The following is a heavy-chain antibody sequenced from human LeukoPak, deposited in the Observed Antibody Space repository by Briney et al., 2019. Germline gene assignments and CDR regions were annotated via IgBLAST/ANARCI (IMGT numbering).Heavy chain of an antibody. D-gene: IGHD2-15*01. CDR2: IYSGAGPK. J-gene: IGHJ6*02. CDR1: GLTFSDYT. Sequence: GGSLRLSCAASGLTFSDYTVNWVRQAPGKGLEWISNIYSGAGPKYYADSVKGRFTISRDNAEHSVSLQMSSLRDEDTAVNYCAIVVVTNYGMDVWGQGTTVTVSS. V-gene: IGHV3-48*02. CDR3: AIVVVTNYGMDV.